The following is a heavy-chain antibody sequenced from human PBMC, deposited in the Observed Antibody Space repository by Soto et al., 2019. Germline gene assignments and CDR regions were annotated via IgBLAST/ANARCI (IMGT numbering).Heavy chain of an antibody. J-gene: IGHJ4*02. CDR3: ARRGGYYLAPYDY. D-gene: IGHD3-22*01. Sequence: NPSETLSLTCTVSGGSISSGGYYWSWIRQHPGKGLEWIGYIYYSGSTYYNPSLKSRVTISVDTSKNQFSLKLSSVTAADTAVYYCARRGGYYLAPYDYWGQGTLVTVSS. CDR2: IYYSGST. V-gene: IGHV4-31*03. CDR1: GGSISSGGYY.